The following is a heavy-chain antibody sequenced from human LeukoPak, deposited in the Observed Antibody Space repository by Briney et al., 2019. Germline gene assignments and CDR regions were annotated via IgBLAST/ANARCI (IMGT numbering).Heavy chain of an antibody. Sequence: SETLSLTCGVYGGSFSGYHWNWIRQPPGEGLEWIGEINHSGSTNYNPSLKSRVTISVDTSKKQFSLRLSSATAADTAVYFCARGVRIAVADPHLDYWGQGTLVTVSS. V-gene: IGHV4-34*01. CDR1: GGSFSGYH. CDR3: ARGVRIAVADPHLDY. D-gene: IGHD6-19*01. CDR2: INHSGST. J-gene: IGHJ4*02.